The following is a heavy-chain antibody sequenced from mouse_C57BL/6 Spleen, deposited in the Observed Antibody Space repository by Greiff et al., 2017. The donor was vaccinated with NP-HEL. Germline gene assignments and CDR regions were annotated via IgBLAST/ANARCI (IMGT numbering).Heavy chain of an antibody. CDR3: ARGYDRRLDY. V-gene: IGHV5-17*01. J-gene: IGHJ2*01. Sequence: EVMLVESGGGLVKPGGSLKLSCAASGFTFSDYGMHWVHQAPEKGLEWVAYISSGSSTIYYADTVKGRFTISRDNAKNTLFLQMTSLRSEDTAMYYCARGYDRRLDYWGQGTTLTVSS. CDR2: ISSGSSTI. CDR1: GFTFSDYG. D-gene: IGHD2-2*01.